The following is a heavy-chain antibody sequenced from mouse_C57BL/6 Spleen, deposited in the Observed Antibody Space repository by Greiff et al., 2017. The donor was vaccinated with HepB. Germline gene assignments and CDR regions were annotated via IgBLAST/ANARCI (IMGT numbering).Heavy chain of an antibody. Sequence: VQLQQSGAELVKPGASVKLSCKASGYTFTSYWMHWVKQRPGQGLEWIGMIHPNSGSTNYNEKFKSKATLTVDKSSSTAYMQLSSLTSEDSAVYYCARKEDYGSSYFDYWGQGTTLTVSS. CDR1: GYTFTSYW. D-gene: IGHD1-1*01. CDR3: ARKEDYGSSYFDY. J-gene: IGHJ2*01. CDR2: IHPNSGST. V-gene: IGHV1-64*01.